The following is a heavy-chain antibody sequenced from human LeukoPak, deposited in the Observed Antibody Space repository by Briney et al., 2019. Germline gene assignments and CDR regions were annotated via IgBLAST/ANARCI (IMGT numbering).Heavy chain of an antibody. CDR1: GGPIYSYY. D-gene: IGHD3-22*01. CDR3: ARLRFYDSTGYSPGHYMDV. CDR2: LYPGVSP. Sequence: SETLSLTCTVSGGPIYSYYWSWIRQTAGKGLEWIGRLYPGVSPNYNPSLKSRVTMSVDTSKKQFAPKLNTVTAADTAVYYCARLRFYDSTGYSPGHYMDVWGKGTPVTVSS. J-gene: IGHJ6*03. V-gene: IGHV4-4*07.